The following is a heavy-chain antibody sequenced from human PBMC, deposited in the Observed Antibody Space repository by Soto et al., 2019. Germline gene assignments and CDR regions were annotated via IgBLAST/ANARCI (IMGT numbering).Heavy chain of an antibody. Sequence: EVQLLESGGGLVQPGGSLRLSCAASGFTFSSYAMSWVRQAPGKGLEWVSAISGSGGSTYYADSVKGRFTISRDNSKNTRYLQMNSLRAEDTAVYYCAKGPEKFLEWLLWSAFDIWGQGTMVTVSS. CDR3: AKGPEKFLEWLLWSAFDI. J-gene: IGHJ3*02. V-gene: IGHV3-23*01. D-gene: IGHD3-3*01. CDR1: GFTFSSYA. CDR2: ISGSGGST.